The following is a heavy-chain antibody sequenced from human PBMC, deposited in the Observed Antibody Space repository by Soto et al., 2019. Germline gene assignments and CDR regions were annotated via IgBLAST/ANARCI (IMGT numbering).Heavy chain of an antibody. CDR2: ISWNSGSI. CDR1: GFTFDDYA. V-gene: IGHV3-9*01. CDR3: AKDIYLLLKDPAFDI. J-gene: IGHJ3*02. Sequence: GGSLRLSCAASGFTFDDYAMHWVRQAPGKGLEWVSGISWNSGSIGYADSVKGRFTISRDNAKNSLYLQMNSLRAEDTALYYCAKDIYLLLKDPAFDIWGQGTMVTVSS. D-gene: IGHD2-15*01.